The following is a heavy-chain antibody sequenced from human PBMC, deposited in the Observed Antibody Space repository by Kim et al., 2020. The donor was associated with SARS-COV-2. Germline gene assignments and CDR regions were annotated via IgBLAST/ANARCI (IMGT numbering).Heavy chain of an antibody. CDR2: VYYTGNT. CDR3: ARHFRGTSIRFLGLFQLDY. CDR1: XXXXXSSDYY. J-gene: IGHJ4*02. Sequence: SEXLSLTCIXXXXXXXSSDYYWXWIRQPPGKGLEWIGSVYYTGNTYYNPSLKSRVTISVDTSKNQFSLKLSSVTAADTAVYYCARHFRGTSIRFLGLFQLDYWGQGILVTVSS. D-gene: IGHD3-3*01. V-gene: IGHV4-39*01.